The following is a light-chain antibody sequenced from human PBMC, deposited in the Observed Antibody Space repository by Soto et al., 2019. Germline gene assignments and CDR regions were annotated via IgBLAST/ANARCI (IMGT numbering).Light chain of an antibody. CDR1: QSVSSN. CDR3: HQYNNWPPGT. CDR2: GAS. V-gene: IGKV3-15*01. J-gene: IGKJ1*01. Sequence: EIVLTQSPGTLSLSPGERATLSCRASQSVSSNLAWYQQKPGQAPRLLIYGASTRATGIPARFSGSGSGTEFTLTISSLQSEDFGVYYCHQYNNWPPGTFGQGTKVDI.